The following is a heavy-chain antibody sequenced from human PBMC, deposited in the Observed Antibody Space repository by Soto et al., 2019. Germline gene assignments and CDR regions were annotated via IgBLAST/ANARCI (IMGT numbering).Heavy chain of an antibody. CDR3: ARVGLGNDAFDI. J-gene: IGHJ3*02. CDR1: GFTFSSYS. V-gene: IGHV3-21*01. D-gene: IGHD7-27*01. CDR2: ISSSSSYI. Sequence: EVQLVESGGGLVKPGGSLRLSCAASGFTFSSYSMNWVRQAPGKGLEWVSSISSSSSYIYYADSVKGRFTISRDNAKNSLYLQMTSLRAEDTAVYYCARVGLGNDAFDIWGQGTMVTVSS.